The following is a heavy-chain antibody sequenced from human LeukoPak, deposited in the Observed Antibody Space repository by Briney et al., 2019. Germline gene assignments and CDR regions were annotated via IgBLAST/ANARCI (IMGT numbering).Heavy chain of an antibody. CDR2: IYYSGST. CDR3: AREGLRWELASPRDY. V-gene: IGHV4-39*02. D-gene: IGHD1-26*01. J-gene: IGHJ4*02. CDR1: GGSISSSSYY. Sequence: TSETLSLTCTVSGGSISSSSYYWGWIRQPPGKGLEWIGSIYYSGSTYYNPSLKSRVTISVDTSKNQFSLKLSSVTAADTAVYYCAREGLRWELASPRDYWGQGTLVTVSS.